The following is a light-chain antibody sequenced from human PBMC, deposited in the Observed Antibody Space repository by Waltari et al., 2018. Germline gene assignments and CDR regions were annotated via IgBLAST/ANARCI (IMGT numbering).Light chain of an antibody. J-gene: IGKJ1*01. CDR1: ESINTW. CDR2: RSF. Sequence: DIQMTQSPSTLSASVGDRVTISSRATESINTWLAWYQQKPGKAPKLLISRSFNLESGVPSRFSGSGSGTEFTLTISSLQPDDLATYHCQQYRRPPWTFGQGTKV. CDR3: QQYRRPPWT. V-gene: IGKV1-5*03.